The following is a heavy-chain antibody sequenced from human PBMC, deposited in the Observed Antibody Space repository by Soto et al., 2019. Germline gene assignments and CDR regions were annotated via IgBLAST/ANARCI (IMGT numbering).Heavy chain of an antibody. CDR1: GGSISSGGYS. V-gene: IGHV4-30-2*01. CDR2: IYHSGST. Sequence: PSETLSLTCAVSGGSISSGGYSWSWIRQPPGKGLEWIGYIYHSGSTYYNPSLKSRVTISVDRSKNQFSLKLSSVTAADTAVYYCAREKWFDPWGQGTLVTVSS. J-gene: IGHJ5*02. CDR3: AREKWFDP.